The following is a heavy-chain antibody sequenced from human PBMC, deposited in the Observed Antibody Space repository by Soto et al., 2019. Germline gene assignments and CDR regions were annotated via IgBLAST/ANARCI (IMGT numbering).Heavy chain of an antibody. V-gene: IGHV4-59*01. J-gene: IGHJ6*02. CDR1: GGSISSYY. D-gene: IGHD1-7*01. CDR2: IYYSGST. CDR3: ARDSLIRITGTSAAYYYYGMDV. Sequence: QVQLQESGPGLVKPSETLSLTCTVSGGSISSYYWSWIRQPPGKGLEWIGYIYYSGSTNYNPSLKSRVTISVDTSKNQFSLKLSSVTAADTAVYYCARDSLIRITGTSAAYYYYGMDVWGQGTTVTVSS.